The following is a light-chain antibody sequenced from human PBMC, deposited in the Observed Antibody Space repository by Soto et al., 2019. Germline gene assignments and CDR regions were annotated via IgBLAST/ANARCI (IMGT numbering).Light chain of an antibody. Sequence: QSVLTQPPSASGTPGQRVTISCSGSSSNIGKNFVYWYQQLPGTAPKLLIYKNNQRPSGVPDRFSGSKSGTSASLAISWLRSEDEADYYCAVWDGSLSGWVFGGGTKLTVL. CDR3: AVWDGSLSGWV. V-gene: IGLV1-47*01. CDR2: KNN. J-gene: IGLJ3*02. CDR1: SSNIGKNF.